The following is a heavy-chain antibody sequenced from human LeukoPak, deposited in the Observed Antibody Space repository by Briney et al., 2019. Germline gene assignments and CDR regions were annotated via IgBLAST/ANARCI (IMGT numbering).Heavy chain of an antibody. V-gene: IGHV3-30*03. J-gene: IGHJ4*02. Sequence: PGGSLRLSCTASGFTFNSFGMHWVRQAPGKGLEGVAVISYDGSNKYSADSVKGRFTISRDNSKNTLYLQMNSLRPEDTAVYYCATDHGFHYGAYFDYWGQGTLVTVSS. D-gene: IGHD4-17*01. CDR2: ISYDGSNK. CDR1: GFTFNSFG. CDR3: ATDHGFHYGAYFDY.